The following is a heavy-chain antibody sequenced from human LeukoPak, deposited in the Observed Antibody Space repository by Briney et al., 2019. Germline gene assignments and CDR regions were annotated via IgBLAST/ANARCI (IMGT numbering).Heavy chain of an antibody. J-gene: IGHJ4*02. Sequence: ASVKVSCKASGYTFTDYYIHWVRQAPGQGLEWMGWINPNGGGTNYAQKFQGSVTMTRDTSISTAYMELNRLTSDDTAVFYCAKGSYSISSFDYWSQGTLVTVSS. V-gene: IGHV1-2*02. D-gene: IGHD6-6*01. CDR1: GYTFTDYY. CDR2: INPNGGGT. CDR3: AKGSYSISSFDY.